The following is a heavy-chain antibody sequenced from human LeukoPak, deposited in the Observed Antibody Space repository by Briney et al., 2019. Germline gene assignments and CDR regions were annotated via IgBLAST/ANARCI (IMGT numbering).Heavy chain of an antibody. CDR2: ISSDGSTT. V-gene: IGHV3-74*01. J-gene: IGHJ4*02. CDR1: GFTFSSYW. CDR3: ARVTEYSTAGMRY. Sequence: GGSLRLSCAASGFTFSSYWMHWVRQAPGKGLVWVSRISSDGSTTTYADSVKGRFAISRDNAKNTMYLQMNSLRAEDTALYYCARVTEYSTAGMRYWGQGTLVTVSS. D-gene: IGHD6-13*01.